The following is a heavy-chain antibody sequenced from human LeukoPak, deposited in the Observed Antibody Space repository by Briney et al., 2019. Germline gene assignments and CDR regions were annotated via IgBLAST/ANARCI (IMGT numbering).Heavy chain of an antibody. CDR2: IYYSGST. V-gene: IGHV4-59*08. Sequence: SETLPLTCTVSGGSISSYYWSWIRQPPGKGLEWIGYIYYSGSTNYNPSLKSRVTISVDTSKNQFSLKLSSVTAADTAVYYCARLSYYDSSGYYSAPYYYYGMDVWGQGTTVTVSS. CDR3: ARLSYYDSSGYYSAPYYYYGMDV. CDR1: GGSISSYY. D-gene: IGHD3-22*01. J-gene: IGHJ6*02.